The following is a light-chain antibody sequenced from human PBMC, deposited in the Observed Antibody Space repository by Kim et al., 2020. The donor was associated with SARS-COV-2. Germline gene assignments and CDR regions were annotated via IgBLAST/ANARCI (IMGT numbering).Light chain of an antibody. J-gene: IGLJ1*01. V-gene: IGLV2-8*01. CDR2: EVS. CDR3: SSYAGSSLYV. CDR1: SSDVGGYNY. Sequence: GQSCTSSCPGTSSDVGGYNYVSWYQQPPGKAPQLMIYEVSKRPSGVPDRFSGSKSGNTASLTVSGLQAEGDADYYCSSYAGSSLYVFGAGTKVTVL.